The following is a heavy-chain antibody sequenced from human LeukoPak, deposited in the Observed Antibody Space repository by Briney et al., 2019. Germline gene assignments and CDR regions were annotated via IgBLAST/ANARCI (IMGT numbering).Heavy chain of an antibody. CDR1: GYTFTSYD. CDR2: LNPNSGNA. D-gene: IGHD1-26*01. V-gene: IGHV1-8*01. CDR3: ARVISAPDY. Sequence: ASVKVSCKASGYTFTSYDIKWVRQATGQGLEWMGWLNPNSGNAGYAQKFQGRLTMTRNTSISTAYMELSSLTSEDTAAYYCARVISAPDYWGQGTLVTVSS. J-gene: IGHJ4*02.